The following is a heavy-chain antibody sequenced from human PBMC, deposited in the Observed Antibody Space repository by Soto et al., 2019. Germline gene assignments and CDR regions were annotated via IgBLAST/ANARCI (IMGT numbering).Heavy chain of an antibody. CDR1: GGTFSSYA. J-gene: IGHJ4*02. V-gene: IGHV1-69*13. CDR2: IIPIFGTA. Sequence: ASVKVSCKASGGTFSSYAISWVRQAPGQGLEWMGGIIPIFGTANYAQKFQGRVTITADESTSTAYMELSSLRSEDTAVYYCARAARRDGYNFYFDYWGQGTLVTVSS. CDR3: ARAARRDGYNFYFDY. D-gene: IGHD5-12*01.